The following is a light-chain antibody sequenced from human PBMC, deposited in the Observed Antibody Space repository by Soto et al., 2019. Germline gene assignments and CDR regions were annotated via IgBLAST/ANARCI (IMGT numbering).Light chain of an antibody. J-gene: IGKJ2*01. V-gene: IGKV3-20*01. CDR3: QQYGRSPYT. CDR2: GTS. Sequence: EIVLTQSPGTLALSPGERATLSCRASQSVSSSFLAWYQQKLGQAPRLLIYGTSSRATGIPDRFSGSGSGTDFTLTITTLEPEDFAVYYCQQYGRSPYTFGQGTTLEIK. CDR1: QSVSSSF.